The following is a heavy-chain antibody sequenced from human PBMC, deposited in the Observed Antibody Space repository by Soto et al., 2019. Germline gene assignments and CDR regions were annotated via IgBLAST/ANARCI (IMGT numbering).Heavy chain of an antibody. Sequence: SETLSLTCTVSGDSMSVYYWSWIRQSAGKGLEWIGRIFASGSTNYNPSLKSRVSMSLDTSKNLFSLKVTSVTAADAAVYYCARDVYGSGNYHIPYWGQGALVTVSS. V-gene: IGHV4-4*07. CDR3: ARDVYGSGNYHIPY. CDR1: GDSMSVYY. CDR2: IFASGST. D-gene: IGHD3-10*01. J-gene: IGHJ4*02.